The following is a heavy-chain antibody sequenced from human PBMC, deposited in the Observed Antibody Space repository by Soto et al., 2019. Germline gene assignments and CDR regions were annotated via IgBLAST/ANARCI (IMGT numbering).Heavy chain of an antibody. V-gene: IGHV3-48*01. CDR3: AKDGGYSYGPYDY. CDR2: ISSSSTI. D-gene: IGHD5-18*01. J-gene: IGHJ4*02. CDR1: GFTFGSYS. Sequence: EVQLVESGGGLVQPGGSLRLSCAASGFTFGSYSMNWVRQAPGKGLEWVSYISSSSTIYYADSVEGRFTISSDNAKNSLYLQMNSLRAEDTAVYYCAKDGGYSYGPYDYWGQGTLVTVSS.